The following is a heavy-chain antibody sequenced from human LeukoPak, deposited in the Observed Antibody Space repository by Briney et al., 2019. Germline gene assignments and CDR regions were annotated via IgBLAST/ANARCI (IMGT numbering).Heavy chain of an antibody. CDR3: ARPPGRTWELLLGQYFQH. D-gene: IGHD1-26*01. CDR1: XYTFTGYY. V-gene: IGHV1-2*06. CDR2: INXNSCVT. J-gene: IGHJ1*01. Sequence: GASVXXXXXXXXYTFTGYYXHWVRQAPGQGLEWMGRINXNSCVTNYPHKFQASLTLTSHTSISTPYMELSGLRSDDTAVYYCARPPGRTWELLLGQYFQHWGQGTLVTVSS.